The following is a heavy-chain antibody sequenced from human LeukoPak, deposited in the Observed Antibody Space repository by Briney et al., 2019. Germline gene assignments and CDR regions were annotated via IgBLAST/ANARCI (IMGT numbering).Heavy chain of an antibody. CDR3: ARDWVAIDY. CDR2: INLDGSST. V-gene: IGHV3-74*01. Sequence: PGGSLRLFCAASGFNFSNYWMHWVRQAPGKGLVWVSRINLDGSSTNYADSVKGRFVISRDNAKNTLYLQMDSLRAEDTAVYYCARDWVAIDYWGQGTLVTVSS. J-gene: IGHJ4*02. CDR1: GFNFSNYW. D-gene: IGHD5-12*01.